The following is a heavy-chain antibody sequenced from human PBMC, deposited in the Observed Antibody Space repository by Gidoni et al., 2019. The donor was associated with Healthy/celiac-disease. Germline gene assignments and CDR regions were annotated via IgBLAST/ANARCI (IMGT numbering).Heavy chain of an antibody. Sequence: QVQLVQSGAEVKKPGSSVKVSCKASGGTFSSYAISWVRQAPGQGLEWMGGIITIFGTANYAQKFQGRVTITADESTSTAYMELSSLRSEDTAVDYCASGTDYYDSSGYSIWGQGTLVTVSS. CDR1: GGTFSSYA. CDR3: ASGTDYYDSSGYSI. J-gene: IGHJ4*02. V-gene: IGHV1-69*01. D-gene: IGHD3-22*01. CDR2: IITIFGTA.